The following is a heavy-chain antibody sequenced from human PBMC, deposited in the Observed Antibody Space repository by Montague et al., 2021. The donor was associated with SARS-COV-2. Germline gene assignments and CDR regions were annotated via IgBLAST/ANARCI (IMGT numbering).Heavy chain of an antibody. CDR3: ARVRAVPAAMRIFSLGRSYYGMDV. Sequence: SETLSLTCAVYGGSFSGYYWSWIRQPPGKGLEWIGEINHSGSTNYNPSLTSRVTISVDTSKNQFSLKLSSVTAADTAVYYCARVRAVPAAMRIFSLGRSYYGMDVWGQGTMVTVSS. J-gene: IGHJ6*02. V-gene: IGHV4-34*01. CDR2: INHSGST. D-gene: IGHD2-2*01. CDR1: GGSFSGYY.